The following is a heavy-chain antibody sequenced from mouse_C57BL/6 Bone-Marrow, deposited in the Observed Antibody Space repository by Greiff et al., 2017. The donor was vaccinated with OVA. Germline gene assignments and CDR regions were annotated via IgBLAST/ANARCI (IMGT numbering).Heavy chain of an antibody. V-gene: IGHV2-5*01. D-gene: IGHD2-3*01. CDR1: GFSLTSYG. CDR2: IWRGGST. Sequence: VKLHQSGPGLVQPSQSLSITCTVSGFSLTSYGVHWVRQSPGKGLEWLGVIWRGGSTDYNAAFMSRLSITKDNSKSQVFFKMNSLQADDTAIYYCAKSDGYWTYWYFDVWGTGTTVTVSS. CDR3: AKSDGYWTYWYFDV. J-gene: IGHJ1*03.